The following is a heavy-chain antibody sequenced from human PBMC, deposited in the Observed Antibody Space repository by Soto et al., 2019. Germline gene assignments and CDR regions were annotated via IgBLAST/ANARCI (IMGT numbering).Heavy chain of an antibody. J-gene: IGHJ6*02. V-gene: IGHV1-18*01. CDR3: ARDPGYYFLSGYYILNPASYYYGMDV. CDR2: ISAYNGNT. Sequence: GASVKVSCKASGYTFTSYGISWVRQAPGQGLEWMGWISAYNGNTNYAQKHQGRVTMTTDTSTSTANMELRSLRSDDTAVYYCARDPGYYFLSGYYILNPASYYYGMDVWGQGTTVTVSS. D-gene: IGHD3-3*01. CDR1: GYTFTSYG.